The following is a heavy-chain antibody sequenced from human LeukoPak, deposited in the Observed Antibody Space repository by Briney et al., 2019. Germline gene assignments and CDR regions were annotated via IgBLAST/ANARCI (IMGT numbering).Heavy chain of an antibody. CDR1: GYTFTSYG. CDR3: ARARYVILSGYFPIDY. CDR2: ICAYNGNT. J-gene: IGHJ4*02. Sequence: GGSVKVSCKASGYTFTSYGIRWVRQAPGQGLEWMGWICAYNGNTNYAQKLQGRVIMTTDTYSSTAYVELRSLRSDDAAVYYCARARYVILSGYFPIDYWGQGTLVTVSS. D-gene: IGHD3-9*01. V-gene: IGHV1-18*01.